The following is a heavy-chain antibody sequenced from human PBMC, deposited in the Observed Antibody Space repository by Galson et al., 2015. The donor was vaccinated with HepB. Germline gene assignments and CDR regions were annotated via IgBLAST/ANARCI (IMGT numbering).Heavy chain of an antibody. V-gene: IGHV3-23*01. CDR1: GFTFNNYA. CDR3: AKARGRTGSMLFFDY. J-gene: IGHJ4*02. Sequence: SLRLSCAASGFTFNNYAMSWVRQAPGKGLGWVSAISGSGGSTYYADSVKGRFTISRDNSKNTLYLQMNSLRAEDTAVYYCAKARGRTGSMLFFDYWGQGTLVTVSS. D-gene: IGHD2-8*01. CDR2: ISGSGGST.